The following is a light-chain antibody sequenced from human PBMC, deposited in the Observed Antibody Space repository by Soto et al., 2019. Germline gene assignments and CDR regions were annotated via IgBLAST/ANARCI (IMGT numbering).Light chain of an antibody. V-gene: IGKV3-15*01. Sequence: EIVMTQSPATLSVSPGERATLSCRASQSVSSNLAWYQQKPGQAPRLLIYGASTSDTGIPARFSGSGSGTEFTLTISSVRSEDFAVYYCQQYNNWPRTFGQGTKVDIK. CDR1: QSVSSN. CDR2: GAS. J-gene: IGKJ1*01. CDR3: QQYNNWPRT.